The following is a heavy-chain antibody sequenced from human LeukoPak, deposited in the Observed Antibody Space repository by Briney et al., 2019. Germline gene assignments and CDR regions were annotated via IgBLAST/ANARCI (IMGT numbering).Heavy chain of an antibody. V-gene: IGHV1-69*05. Sequence: SVKVSXKASGGTFSSYAISWVRQAPGQGLEWMGRIIPIFGTASYAQKFQGRVTITTDESTSTAYMELSSLRSEDTAVYYCARSEDSSSQQYDYWGQGTLVTVSS. CDR2: IIPIFGTA. CDR1: GGTFSSYA. J-gene: IGHJ4*02. CDR3: ARSEDSSSQQYDY. D-gene: IGHD6-6*01.